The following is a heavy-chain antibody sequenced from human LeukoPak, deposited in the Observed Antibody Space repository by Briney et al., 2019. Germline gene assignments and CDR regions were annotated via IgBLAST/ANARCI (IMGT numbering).Heavy chain of an antibody. CDR3: ARERRSGTYLYFDY. V-gene: IGHV4-59*01. J-gene: IGHJ4*02. Sequence: PSETLSLTCTVSSGSISSYYWSWIRQPPGKGLEWVGYTSYSGSTNYNPSLKSRVTISVDTSKNQFSLKLSSVTAADTAVYYCARERRSGTYLYFDYWGQGTLVTVSS. CDR1: SGSISSYY. D-gene: IGHD1-26*01. CDR2: TSYSGST.